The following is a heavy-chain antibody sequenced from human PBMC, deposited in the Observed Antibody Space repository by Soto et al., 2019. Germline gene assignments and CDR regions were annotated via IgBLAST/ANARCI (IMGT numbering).Heavy chain of an antibody. CDR3: ARGDYYDSSGPFSDAFDI. Sequence: GGSLRLSCAASGFTFSSHWMSWVRQAPGKGLEWVANIKPDGSEKWYVDSVKGRFTISRDNAKNSLYLQMNSLRAEGTAVYYCARGDYYDSSGPFSDAFDIWGQGTMVTVSS. CDR2: IKPDGSEK. V-gene: IGHV3-7*04. D-gene: IGHD3-22*01. CDR1: GFTFSSHW. J-gene: IGHJ3*02.